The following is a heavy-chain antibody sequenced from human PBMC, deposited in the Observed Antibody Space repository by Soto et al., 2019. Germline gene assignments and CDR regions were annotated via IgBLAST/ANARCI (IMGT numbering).Heavy chain of an antibody. V-gene: IGHV3-23*01. CDR1: GFTFSRYA. CDR2: ITGRGDNR. J-gene: IGHJ2*01. Sequence: EVQLLESGGGFVQPGGSLRLSCAASGFTFSRYAMSWVRQAPGKGLEWVSAITGRGDNRYSTDSGKGRFTIPRDNSKNTLDQQINSLRADDTAVFSCARYPTATPGSSDYWYFDLRGRGTLVTVPS. D-gene: IGHD6-13*01. CDR3: ARYPTATPGSSDYWYFDL.